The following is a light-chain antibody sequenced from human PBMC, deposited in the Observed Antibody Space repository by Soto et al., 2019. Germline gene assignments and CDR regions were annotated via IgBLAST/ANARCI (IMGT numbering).Light chain of an antibody. V-gene: IGKV3-15*01. CDR1: QSVSTK. J-gene: IGKJ4*01. CDR2: AAS. CDR3: QQYQNWSHLT. Sequence: EIVMTQSPATLSVSPGERATLSCRASQSVSTKLAWYQQKPGQAPRLLLYAASTRAFGVAARFSGSGSGTEFSLTISGRQSEDAAIYYCQQYQNWSHLTFGGGTKVEIK.